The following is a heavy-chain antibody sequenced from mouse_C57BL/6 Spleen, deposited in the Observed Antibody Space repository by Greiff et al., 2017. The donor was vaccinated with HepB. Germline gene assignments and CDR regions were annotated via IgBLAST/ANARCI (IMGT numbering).Heavy chain of an antibody. CDR2: INPSNGGT. J-gene: IGHJ2*01. V-gene: IGHV1-53*01. Sequence: VKLQQPGTELVKPGASVKLSCKASGYTFTSYWMHWVKQRPGQGLEWIGNINPSNGGTNYNEKFKSKATLTVDKSSSTAYMQLSSLTSEDSAVYYCARVPVVEKDFDYWGQGTTLTVSS. D-gene: IGHD1-1*01. CDR1: GYTFTSYW. CDR3: ARVPVVEKDFDY.